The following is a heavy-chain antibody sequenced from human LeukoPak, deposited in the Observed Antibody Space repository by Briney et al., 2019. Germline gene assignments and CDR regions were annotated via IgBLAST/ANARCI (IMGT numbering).Heavy chain of an antibody. D-gene: IGHD5-18*01. CDR2: IKQDGSEK. J-gene: IGHJ3*02. CDR3: ARESVQLGAFDI. Sequence: GGSLRLSCAASGFTFSSYWMSWVRQTPGKGLEWVANIKQDGSEKYYVGSVKGRFIISRDNAKSSLFLQMNSLRAEDTAVYYCARESVQLGAFDIWGQGTMVTVSS. V-gene: IGHV3-7*01. CDR1: GFTFSSYW.